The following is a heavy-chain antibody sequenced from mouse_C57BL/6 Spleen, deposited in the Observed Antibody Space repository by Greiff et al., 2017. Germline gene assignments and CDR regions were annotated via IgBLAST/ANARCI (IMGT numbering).Heavy chain of an antibody. CDR3: ARGAY. CDR2: INPNNGGT. V-gene: IGHV1-22*01. Sequence: VQLQQPGAELVKPGASVKMSCKASGYTFTSYWITWVKQSHGKSLEWIGYINPNNGGTSYNQKFKGKATLTVNKSSSTAYMELRSLTSEDSAVYYCARGAYWGQGTTLTVSA. CDR1: GYTFTSYW. J-gene: IGHJ2*01.